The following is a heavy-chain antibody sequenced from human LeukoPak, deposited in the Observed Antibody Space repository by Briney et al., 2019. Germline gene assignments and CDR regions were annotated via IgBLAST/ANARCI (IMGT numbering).Heavy chain of an antibody. CDR2: IRSKAYGGTT. Sequence: PGGSLRLSCTASGFTFGDYAMSWVRQAPGKGLEWVGFIRSKAYGGTTEYAASVKGRFTTSRDDSKSIAYLQMNSLKTEDTAVYYCTRDSRGSGIAARHDYWDQGTLVTVSS. D-gene: IGHD6-6*01. CDR3: TRDSRGSGIAARHDY. J-gene: IGHJ4*02. V-gene: IGHV3-49*04. CDR1: GFTFGDYA.